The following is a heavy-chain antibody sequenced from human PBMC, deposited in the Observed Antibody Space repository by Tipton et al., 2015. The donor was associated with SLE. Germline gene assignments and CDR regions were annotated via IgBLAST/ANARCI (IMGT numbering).Heavy chain of an antibody. CDR1: GVSISSGSYY. V-gene: IGHV4-39*07. CDR2: IYHGGST. Sequence: TLSLTCTVPGVSISSGSYYWTWIRQPAGKGLEYIGEIYHGGSTYYNPSLKSRVTVSMDKSRNQFSLRLTSVTAADTALYYCATGDSWWDPFYIWGQGTVVTVSS. D-gene: IGHD6-13*01. J-gene: IGHJ3*02. CDR3: ATGDSWWDPFYI.